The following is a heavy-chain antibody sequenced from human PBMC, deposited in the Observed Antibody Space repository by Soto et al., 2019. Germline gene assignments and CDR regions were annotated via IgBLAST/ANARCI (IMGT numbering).Heavy chain of an antibody. V-gene: IGHV3-66*01. Sequence: GGSLRLSCAASGFTVSSNYMSWVRQAPGKGLEWVSVIYSGGSTYYADSVKGRFTISRDNSKNTLHLQMNSLRAEDTAVYYCARDLLTGDYYYYMDVWGKGTTVTVSS. CDR3: ARDLLTGDYYYYMDV. CDR2: IYSGGST. J-gene: IGHJ6*03. CDR1: GFTVSSNY. D-gene: IGHD3-10*01.